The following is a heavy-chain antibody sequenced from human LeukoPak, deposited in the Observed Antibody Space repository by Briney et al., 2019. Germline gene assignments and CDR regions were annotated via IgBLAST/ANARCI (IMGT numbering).Heavy chain of an antibody. J-gene: IGHJ4*02. CDR3: ARSLGPGSGSYFLDY. CDR1: GGSFSVYY. D-gene: IGHD3-10*01. V-gene: IGHV4-34*01. CDR2: INHSGST. Sequence: SETLSLTCAVYGGSFSVYYWSWIRQPPGKGLEWIGEINHSGSTNYNPSLKSRVTISVDTSKNQFSLKLSSVTAADTAVYYCARSLGPGSGSYFLDYWGQGTLVTVSS.